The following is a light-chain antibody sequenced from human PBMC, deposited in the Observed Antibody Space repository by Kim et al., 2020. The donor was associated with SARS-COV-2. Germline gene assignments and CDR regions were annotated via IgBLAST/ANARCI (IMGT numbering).Light chain of an antibody. J-gene: IGKJ2*03. CDR2: HAC. Sequence: SPGEMPSHTCRPSQKVSSYLAWYQPKPGQAPRLLIYHACNRAAGIPARFIGSGSGSDFTLTISSLEPADFAFYYFQPRINWPPSYSFGQGTKLEI. CDR1: QKVSSY. V-gene: IGKV3-11*01. CDR3: QPRINWPPSYS.